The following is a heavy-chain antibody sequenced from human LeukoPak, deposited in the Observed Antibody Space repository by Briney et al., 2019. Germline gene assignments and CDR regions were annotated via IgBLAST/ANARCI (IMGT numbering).Heavy chain of an antibody. CDR1: GFTVSSNY. J-gene: IGHJ4*02. CDR2: IYSGGST. V-gene: IGHV3-66*01. D-gene: IGHD3-10*01. CDR3: ARARRGEDFDY. Sequence: PGGSLRLSCAASGFTVSSNYMTWVRQAPGKGLEWVSVIYSGGSTYYADSVKGRFTISRDNSKNTLYLQMNSLRAEDTAAYYCARARRGEDFDYWGQGTLVTVSS.